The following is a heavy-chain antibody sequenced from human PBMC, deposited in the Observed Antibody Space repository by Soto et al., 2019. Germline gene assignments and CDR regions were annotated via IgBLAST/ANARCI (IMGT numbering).Heavy chain of an antibody. J-gene: IGHJ4*02. CDR3: ARNLYYYHISGYYKDFDY. D-gene: IGHD3-22*01. CDR2: IIPIFGTA. Sequence: AADVSCTASGGTIISYVISWVRQAPGQGLEWMGGIIPIFGTANYAQKFQGRVTITADKSTSTAYMELSSLRSEDTAVYYCARNLYYYHISGYYKDFDYWGQATRVTVSS. CDR1: GGTIISYV. V-gene: IGHV1-69*06.